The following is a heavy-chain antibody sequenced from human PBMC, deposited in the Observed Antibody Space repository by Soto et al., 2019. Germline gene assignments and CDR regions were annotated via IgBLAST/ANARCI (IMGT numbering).Heavy chain of an antibody. CDR3: ARIYGSGRSWFDP. CDR1: SGSISSSNW. CDR2: IYHSGST. J-gene: IGHJ5*02. Sequence: SETLSLTCAVSSGSISSSNWWSWVRQPPGKGLEWIGEIYHSGSTNYNPSLKSRVTISVDKSKNQFSLKLSSVTAADTAVYYCARIYGSGRSWFDPWGQGTLVTVSS. V-gene: IGHV4-4*02. D-gene: IGHD3-10*01.